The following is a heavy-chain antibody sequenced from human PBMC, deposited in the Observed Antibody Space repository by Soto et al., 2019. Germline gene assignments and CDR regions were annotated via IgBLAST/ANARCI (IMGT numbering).Heavy chain of an antibody. CDR2: IYYSGST. Sequence: SETLSLTCTVSGGSISSSSYYWGWIRQPPGKGLEWIGSIYYSGSTYYNPSLKSRVTISVDTSKNQFSLKLSSVTAADTAVYYCASLAAAGTHYYYGMDVWGQGNPGHRLL. CDR1: GGSISSSSYY. J-gene: IGHJ6*02. CDR3: ASLAAAGTHYYYGMDV. V-gene: IGHV4-39*01. D-gene: IGHD6-13*01.